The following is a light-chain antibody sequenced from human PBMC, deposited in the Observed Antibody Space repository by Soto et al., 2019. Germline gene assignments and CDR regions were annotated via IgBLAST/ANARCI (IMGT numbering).Light chain of an antibody. CDR1: SSDVGGYKY. CDR2: EVS. Sequence: QSAPNQPSPVSGSPGPSNNISCTGTSSDVGGYKYVSWYPQHPGKAPKRMIYEVSNRPSGVSNRFSGSKSGNTASLTISGLQAEDEADYYCSSYTSSSTLVFGTGTKVTVL. J-gene: IGLJ1*01. CDR3: SSYTSSSTLV. V-gene: IGLV2-14*01.